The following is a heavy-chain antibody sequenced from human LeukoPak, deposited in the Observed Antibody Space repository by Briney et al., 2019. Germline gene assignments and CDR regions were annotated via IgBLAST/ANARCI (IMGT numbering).Heavy chain of an antibody. V-gene: IGHV3-33*01. CDR1: GFTFSSYG. CDR2: IWYDGSNK. D-gene: IGHD2/OR15-2a*01. CDR3: ARGLSIQVDQQIDY. Sequence: PGRSLRLSCAASGFTFSSYGMHWVRQAPGKGLEWVAVIWYDGSNKYYADSVKGRFTISRDNSKNTLYLQMNSLRAEDTAVYYCARGLSIQVDQQIDYWGQATLVTVSS. J-gene: IGHJ4*02.